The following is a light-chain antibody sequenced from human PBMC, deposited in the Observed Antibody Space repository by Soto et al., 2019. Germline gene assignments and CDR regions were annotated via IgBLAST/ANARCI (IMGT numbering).Light chain of an antibody. CDR1: SSDVGYYNY. V-gene: IGLV2-14*01. CDR3: SSYTSSSTSV. Sequence: QSVLTQPASVSGSPGQSITISCTGSSSDVGYYNYVSWYQQRPGKAPKLMIYEVSNRLSGVSHRFSGSKSGNTASLTISGLLAEDEADYYCSSYTSSSTSVFGGGTQLTVL. CDR2: EVS. J-gene: IGLJ2*01.